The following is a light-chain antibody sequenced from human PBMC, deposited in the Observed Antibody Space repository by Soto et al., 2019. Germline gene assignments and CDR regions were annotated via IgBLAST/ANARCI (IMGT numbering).Light chain of an antibody. V-gene: IGKV3-15*01. CDR2: GAS. CDR3: QQYNNWWT. J-gene: IGKJ5*01. Sequence: EIMMTQSPATLSVSPGEGATLSCRASQSFSSSLAWYQQKPGQAPRLLIYGASTRATGIPARFSGSGSGTEFTLTINSLQSEDFAVYYCQQYNNWWTFGQGTRLEIK. CDR1: QSFSSS.